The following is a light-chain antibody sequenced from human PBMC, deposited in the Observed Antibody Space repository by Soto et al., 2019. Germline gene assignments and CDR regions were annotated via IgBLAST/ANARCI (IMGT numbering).Light chain of an antibody. J-gene: IGLJ2*01. Sequence: QSALTQPASVSGSPGQSIIISCTGTSSDVGSYNLVSWYQQHPGKAPKLMIYEGSKRPSGVSDRFSGSKSGNTASLTISGLQAEDEADYHCCSYAGSNTVVFGGGTKLTVL. CDR1: SSDVGSYNL. CDR2: EGS. CDR3: CSYAGSNTVV. V-gene: IGLV2-23*01.